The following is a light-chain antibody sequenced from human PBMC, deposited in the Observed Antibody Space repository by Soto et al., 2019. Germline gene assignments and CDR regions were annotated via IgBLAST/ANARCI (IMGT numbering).Light chain of an antibody. CDR2: EVS. Sequence: QSVLSPPASVSGSPGQSITISCTGTSSDVGGYNYVSWYQQHPGKAPKLMIYEVSNRPSGVSNRFSGSKSGNTASLNISGLQAEDEADYYCSSYTSSSTYVFGTGTKVTVL. V-gene: IGLV2-14*01. J-gene: IGLJ1*01. CDR1: SSDVGGYNY. CDR3: SSYTSSSTYV.